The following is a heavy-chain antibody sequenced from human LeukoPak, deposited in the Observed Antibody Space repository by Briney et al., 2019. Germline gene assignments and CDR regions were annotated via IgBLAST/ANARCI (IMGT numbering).Heavy chain of an antibody. D-gene: IGHD1-14*01. J-gene: IGHJ4*02. CDR1: GFTFSSHN. Sequence: GGSLRLSCAASGFTFSSHNMNWVRQAPGKGLKWVSSISGSTTHRYYADSVKGRFTISRDNADNSLYLQMSSLRAEDTAVYYCARASGFAGEFDSWGQGTLVTVSS. CDR2: ISGSTTHR. V-gene: IGHV3-21*06. CDR3: ARASGFAGEFDS.